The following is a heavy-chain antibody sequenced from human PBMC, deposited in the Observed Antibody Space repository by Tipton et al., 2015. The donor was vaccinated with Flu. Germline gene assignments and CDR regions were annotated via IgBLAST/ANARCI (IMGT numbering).Heavy chain of an antibody. Sequence: LRLSCTVSGASINSYYWSWIRQTPGKGLEWIGYIYYGGNTKYNPPPSLKGRVTLSVDASKNQFSLKLSSVTAADTAVYYCARHRSVATTPAALDIWGQGTTVTVSS. D-gene: IGHD2-15*01. J-gene: IGHJ3*02. CDR1: GASINSYY. CDR3: ARHRSVATTPAALDI. CDR2: IYYGGNT. V-gene: IGHV4-59*01.